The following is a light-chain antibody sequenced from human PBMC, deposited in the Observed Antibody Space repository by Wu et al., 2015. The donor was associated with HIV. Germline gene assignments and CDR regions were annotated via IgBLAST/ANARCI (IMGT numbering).Light chain of an antibody. CDR3: QQYDVLPIT. CDR1: QDISKY. V-gene: IGKV1-33*01. J-gene: IGKJ3*01. CDR2: DAS. Sequence: IQMTQSPSSLSASIGDRVTITCQASQDISKYLNWYQYKPGKAPKLLIYDASNLETGVPSTFSGSGSGTVFTFTISSLKPEDVATYYCQQYDVLPITFGPGTRVDIK.